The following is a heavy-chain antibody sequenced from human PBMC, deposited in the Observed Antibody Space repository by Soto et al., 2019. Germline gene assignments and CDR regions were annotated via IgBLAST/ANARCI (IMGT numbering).Heavy chain of an antibody. V-gene: IGHV1-69*13. CDR2: IIPIFGTA. D-gene: IGHD6-13*01. J-gene: IGHJ3*02. CDR1: GGTFSSYA. CDR3: ARDMGSTLEVWALDI. Sequence: GASVKVSCKASGGTFSSYAISWVRQAPGQGLGWMGGIIPIFGTANYAQKFQGRVTITADESTSTAYMELSSLRSEDTAVYYCARDMGSTLEVWALDIWGQGTMVTVSS.